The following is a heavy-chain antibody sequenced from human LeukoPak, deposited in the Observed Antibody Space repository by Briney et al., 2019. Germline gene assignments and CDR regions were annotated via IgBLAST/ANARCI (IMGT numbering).Heavy chain of an antibody. CDR3: GTWTTVASYFDY. CDR2: ISSSSTYI. Sequence: GGSLRLSCAASGFTFSTYSMNWVRQAPGKGREWVSSISSSSTYIYYADSVKGRFTISSDNAKTSLYLQMNSLRAEDTAVYYCGTWTTVASYFDYWGQGPLVTVSS. D-gene: IGHD4-17*01. J-gene: IGHJ4*02. CDR1: GFTFSTYS. V-gene: IGHV3-21*01.